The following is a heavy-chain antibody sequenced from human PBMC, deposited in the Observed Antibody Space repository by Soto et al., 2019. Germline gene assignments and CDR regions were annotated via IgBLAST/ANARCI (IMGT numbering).Heavy chain of an antibody. D-gene: IGHD1-20*01. V-gene: IGHV3-74*01. CDR2: IKTDGSST. J-gene: IGHJ4*02. Sequence: EVQLVESGGGLVQPGGSLRLFCAASGFTFNSYWMHWVRQAPGKGLVWVSRIKTDGSSTSYADSVKGRFTISRDNAKNTLYLQMNSLRAEDTAVYYCARTGDNSVYYFDYWGQGTLVTVSS. CDR3: ARTGDNSVYYFDY. CDR1: GFTFNSYW.